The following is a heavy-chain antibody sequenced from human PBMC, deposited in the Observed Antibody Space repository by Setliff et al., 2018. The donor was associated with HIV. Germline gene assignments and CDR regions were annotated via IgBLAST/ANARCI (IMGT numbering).Heavy chain of an antibody. V-gene: IGHV4-59*08. CDR2: IYYSGST. CDR3: AVGSSGYPSDY. CDR1: GGSISSYF. D-gene: IGHD3-22*01. Sequence: LSLTCTVSGGSISSYFWSWVRQPPGKGLEWIGYIYYSGSTNYNPSLKSRVTMSVDTSKNQFSLKLTSVTAADTAVYYCAVGSSGYPSDYWGQGSLVTVSS. J-gene: IGHJ4*02.